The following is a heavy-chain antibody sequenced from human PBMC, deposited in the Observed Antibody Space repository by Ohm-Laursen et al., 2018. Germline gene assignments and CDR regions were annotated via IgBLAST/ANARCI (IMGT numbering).Heavy chain of an antibody. CDR2: INYIGST. CDR1: GASFSGYY. CDR3: ARGREVREYQLQNYYFYGMEV. V-gene: IGHV4-34*01. Sequence: GSLSLTCAVYGASFSGYYWSWIRQPPGKGLERIGEINYIGSTNFNPSLKSRVHISVDTSKNQFSLKLSFVTAADTAGYYCARGREVREYQLQNYYFYGMEVWGQGTTVTDSS. D-gene: IGHD2-2*01. J-gene: IGHJ6*02.